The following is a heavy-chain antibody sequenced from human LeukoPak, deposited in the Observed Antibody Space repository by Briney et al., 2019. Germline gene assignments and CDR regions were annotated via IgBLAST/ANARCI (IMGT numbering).Heavy chain of an antibody. J-gene: IGHJ4*02. V-gene: IGHV1-2*02. D-gene: IGHD5-24*01. CDR2: IDPNSGGT. CDR3: ARDPRDGYNCPFDY. CDR1: GYTFTVYY. Sequence: ASVKVSCKASGYTFTVYYMHWVRQAPGQRLEWMGWIDPNSGGTNSAQKFQGRVTMTRDTSISTAYTELSRLRSDDTAVYYCARDPRDGYNCPFDYWGQGTLVTVSS.